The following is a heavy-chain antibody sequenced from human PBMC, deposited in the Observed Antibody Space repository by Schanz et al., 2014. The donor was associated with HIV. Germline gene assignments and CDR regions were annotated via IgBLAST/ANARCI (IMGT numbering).Heavy chain of an antibody. D-gene: IGHD6-13*01. J-gene: IGHJ6*02. CDR1: GFTFSSYG. Sequence: QVQLVESGGGVVQPGRSLRLSCAASGFTFSSYGMHWVRQAPGKGLEWVAVIWYDGTNKYYADSVKGRFTISRDNSRNILFLEMNNLRAEDTAVYYCARASRIAATDRDPRRSYYFGMDVWGQGTTVTVSS. CDR2: IWYDGTNK. V-gene: IGHV3-33*01. CDR3: ARASRIAATDRDPRRSYYFGMDV.